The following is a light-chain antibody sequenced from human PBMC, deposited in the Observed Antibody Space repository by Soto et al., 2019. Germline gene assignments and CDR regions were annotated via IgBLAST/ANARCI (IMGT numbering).Light chain of an antibody. CDR2: GAS. CDR1: ESISRDY. J-gene: IGKJ5*01. V-gene: IGKV3-20*01. CDR3: QQYYNWPPIT. Sequence: EIVFTQSPGTLSLSPGEKATLSSRARESISRDYLAWYQQRLGQAPRLLIYGASSGATGIPDRFSGSGSGTDFTLTVSSLEPEDFVVYYCQQYYNWPPITFGQGTRLEIK.